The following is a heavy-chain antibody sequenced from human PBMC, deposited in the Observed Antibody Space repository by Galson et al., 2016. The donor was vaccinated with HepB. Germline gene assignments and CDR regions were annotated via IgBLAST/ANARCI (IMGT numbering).Heavy chain of an antibody. V-gene: IGHV3-53*01. J-gene: IGHJ6*03. D-gene: IGHD3-3*01. Sequence: SLRLSCAVSGFIVNNNYMSWVRQAPGKGLEWVSVIYSGGSTYYADSVRGRFTISRDKSENTLYLQLNSLRAEDTAVYYCARGEDPGTLITVFGVVIPSSYYIDVWGKGTTVTVSS. CDR1: GFIVNNNY. CDR2: IYSGGST. CDR3: ARGEDPGTLITVFGVVIPSSYYIDV.